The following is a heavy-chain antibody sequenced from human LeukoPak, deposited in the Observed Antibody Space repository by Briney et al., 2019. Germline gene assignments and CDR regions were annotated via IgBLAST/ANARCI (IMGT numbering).Heavy chain of an antibody. D-gene: IGHD3-3*02. Sequence: SETLSLTCTVSGDSLSSHYWSWIRQPPGKGLEWIGYIYYSGSTNYNPSLKSRVTISVDTSKNQFSLKLSSVTAADTAVYYCARVAPQNWFDPWGQGTLVTVSS. J-gene: IGHJ5*02. CDR3: ARVAPQNWFDP. CDR1: GDSLSSHY. V-gene: IGHV4-59*11. CDR2: IYYSGST.